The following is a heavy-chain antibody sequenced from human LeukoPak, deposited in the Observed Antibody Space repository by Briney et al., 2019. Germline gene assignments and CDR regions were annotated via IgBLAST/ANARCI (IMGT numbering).Heavy chain of an antibody. J-gene: IGHJ6*03. CDR1: GYSFTSYW. D-gene: IGHD1-26*01. CDR3: ARQRGRRGSSNYYYYYMDV. CDR2: IYPGDSDT. Sequence: GESLKISCKGSGYSFTSYWIGWVRQMPGKGLEWMGIIYPGDSDTRYSPSFQGQVTISADKSISTAYLQWSRLKASDTAMYYCARQRGRRGSSNYYYYYMDVWGKGTTVTVSS. V-gene: IGHV5-51*01.